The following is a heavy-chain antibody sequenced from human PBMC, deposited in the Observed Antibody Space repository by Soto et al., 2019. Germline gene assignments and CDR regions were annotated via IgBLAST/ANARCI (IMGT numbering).Heavy chain of an antibody. CDR1: GGSFSGYY. Sequence: QVQLQQWGAGLLKPSETLSLTCAVYGGSFSGYYWSWIRQPPGKGLEWIGEINHSGSTNYNPSLKSRVTISVDTSKKQFSLKLSSVTAADTAVYYCARGTMVRGVINDYYYSYYLDVWGKGTTVTVSS. V-gene: IGHV4-34*01. J-gene: IGHJ6*03. CDR2: INHSGST. CDR3: ARGTMVRGVINDYYYSYYLDV. D-gene: IGHD3-10*01.